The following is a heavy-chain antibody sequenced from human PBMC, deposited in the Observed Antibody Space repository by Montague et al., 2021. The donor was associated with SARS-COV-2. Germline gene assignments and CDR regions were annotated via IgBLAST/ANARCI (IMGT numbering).Heavy chain of an antibody. CDR1: GGSISSGGYY. Sequence: TLSLTCTVSGGSISSGGYYWSWIRQHPGKGLEWIGHIYYSGSTNYNPSLKSRLTISVDTSKNQFSLKLSSVTAADTAVYYCARGEGVMVYVYGMDVWGQGTTVTVSS. CDR3: ARGEGVMVYVYGMDV. J-gene: IGHJ6*02. V-gene: IGHV4-31*03. D-gene: IGHD2-8*01. CDR2: IYYSGST.